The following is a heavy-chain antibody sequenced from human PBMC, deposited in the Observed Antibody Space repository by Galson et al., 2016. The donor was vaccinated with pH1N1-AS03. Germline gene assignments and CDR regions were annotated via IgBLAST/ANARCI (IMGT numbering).Heavy chain of an antibody. V-gene: IGHV2-5*02. CDR3: AHGPYWFDP. Sequence: PALVKPTQTLTLTCTFSGFSLSTSGVGVGWIRQPPGKALEWLALIYWDDDKRYSPSLKSRLTITKDTSKNQVVLTMTSMDPVDTATYYCAHGPYWFDPWGQGTLVTVSS. CDR1: GFSLSTSGVG. J-gene: IGHJ5*02. CDR2: IYWDDDK.